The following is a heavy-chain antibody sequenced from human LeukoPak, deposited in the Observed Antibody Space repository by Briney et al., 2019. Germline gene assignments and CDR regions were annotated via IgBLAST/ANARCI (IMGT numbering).Heavy chain of an antibody. CDR3: ATDSPVAGSKALDY. D-gene: IGHD6-19*01. Sequence: PGGSLRLSCAASGFTFGNYAMNWVRQAPGKGLEWVSSISSTSSHTYFADSLKGRFTISRDNARNSLYLQLNSLRADDTAVYYCATDSPVAGSKALDYWGQGTLVTVSS. CDR2: ISSTSSHT. V-gene: IGHV3-21*01. CDR1: GFTFGNYA. J-gene: IGHJ4*02.